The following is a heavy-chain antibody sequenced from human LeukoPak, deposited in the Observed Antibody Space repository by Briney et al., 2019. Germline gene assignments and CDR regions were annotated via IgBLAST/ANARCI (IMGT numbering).Heavy chain of an antibody. J-gene: IGHJ4*02. CDR3: TRGARRSASGDYFDY. CDR1: GYTFTTYY. CDR2: INPNGGST. Sequence: SSVTVSCKASGYTFTTYYMHWVRQAPGQGLEWMGIINPNGGSTSYAQKFQGRVTMTRDMSTSTVYMELSSLRSEDTAVYYCTRGARRSASGDYFDYWGQGTLVTVSS. V-gene: IGHV1-46*01. D-gene: IGHD6-25*01.